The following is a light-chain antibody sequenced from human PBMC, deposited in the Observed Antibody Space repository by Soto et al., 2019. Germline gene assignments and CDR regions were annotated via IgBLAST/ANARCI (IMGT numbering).Light chain of an antibody. CDR1: QGIRND. CDR2: DAS. J-gene: IGKJ1*01. CDR3: QQYETFSGT. Sequence: DIQMTQSPSTLSASVGDRVTITCRASQGIRNDLDWFQQKPGKAPKLLIYDASALPRGVPSRFSGSGSGTKFTLTIASLQPDDFATYYCQQYETFSGTFGPGTKVDI. V-gene: IGKV1-5*01.